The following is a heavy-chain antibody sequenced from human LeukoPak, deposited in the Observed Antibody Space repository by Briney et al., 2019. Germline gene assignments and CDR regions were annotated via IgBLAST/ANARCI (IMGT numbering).Heavy chain of an antibody. J-gene: IGHJ3*02. V-gene: IGHV1-69*13. CDR1: GGTFSSYA. CDR2: IIPIFGTA. CDR3: ARETYFGPFDI. Sequence: ASVKVSCTASGGTFSSYAISWVRQATGQGLEWMGGIIPIFGTANYAQKFQGRVTITADESTSTAYMELSSLRSKDTAVYYCARETYFGPFDIWGQGTMVTVSS. D-gene: IGHD3-10*01.